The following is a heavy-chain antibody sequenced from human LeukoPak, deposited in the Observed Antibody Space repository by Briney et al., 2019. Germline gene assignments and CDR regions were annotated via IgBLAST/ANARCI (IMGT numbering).Heavy chain of an antibody. J-gene: IGHJ5*02. Sequence: ASVKVSCKASGYTFTDSYMHWVRQAPGQGLEWMGWINPNSGVTYYAQTFQGRVTMTRDTSVSTTYVELSSLRSDDTAVYYCARAGWFGELGWFDPWGQGALVTISS. CDR2: INPNSGVT. D-gene: IGHD3-10*01. V-gene: IGHV1-2*02. CDR1: GYTFTDSY. CDR3: ARAGWFGELGWFDP.